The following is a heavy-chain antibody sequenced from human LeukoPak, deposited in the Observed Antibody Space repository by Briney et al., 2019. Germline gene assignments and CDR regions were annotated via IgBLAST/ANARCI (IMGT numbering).Heavy chain of an antibody. CDR1: IGSISSNNYY. Sequence: PSETLSLTCTVSIGSISSNNYYWGWIRQPPGKGLEWIGSIYYSGSTYYNPSLKSRVTISVDTSKNQFSLKLSSVTAVDTAVYYCARVGSGYYDYWGQGTLVTVSS. CDR3: ARVGSGYYDY. J-gene: IGHJ4*02. V-gene: IGHV4-39*07. CDR2: IYYSGST. D-gene: IGHD3-3*01.